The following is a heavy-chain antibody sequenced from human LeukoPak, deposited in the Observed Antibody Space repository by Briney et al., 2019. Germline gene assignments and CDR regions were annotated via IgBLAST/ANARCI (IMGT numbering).Heavy chain of an antibody. J-gene: IGHJ4*02. CDR1: GFTFSSNW. CDR3: VRDLGGRSGH. CDR2: INEDGSTT. V-gene: IGHV3-74*01. Sequence: GGSLRLSCAASGFTFSSNWLHWVRQAPGKGLVWVSRINEDGSTTNYADSVKGRSTIFRDNAKNTLYLQMNSLRAEDTAVYYCVRDLGGRSGHWGQGTLVTVSS. D-gene: IGHD1-26*01.